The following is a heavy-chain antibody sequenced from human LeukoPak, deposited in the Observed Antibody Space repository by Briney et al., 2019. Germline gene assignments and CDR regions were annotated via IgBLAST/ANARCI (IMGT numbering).Heavy chain of an antibody. V-gene: IGHV3-13*04. Sequence: GGSLRLSCAASGFTFSSYDMHWVRQVIGKGLEWVSAIGSAGDTYYPGSVKGRFTISRENAKNSLYLQMNSLRAGDTAVYYCARGGSSGWRNWFGPWGQGTLVTVSS. CDR2: IGSAGDT. CDR1: GFTFSSYD. J-gene: IGHJ5*02. CDR3: ARGGSSGWRNWFGP. D-gene: IGHD6-19*01.